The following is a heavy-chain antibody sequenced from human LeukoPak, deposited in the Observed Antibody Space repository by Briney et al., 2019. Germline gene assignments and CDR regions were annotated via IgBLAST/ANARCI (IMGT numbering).Heavy chain of an antibody. CDR1: GFTFDDHG. CDR2: INWSGGST. V-gene: IGHV3-20*01. CDR3: ARISEVNAFVAGSSPFDS. J-gene: IGHJ4*02. D-gene: IGHD6-19*01. Sequence: RPGGSLRLSCTASGFTFDDHGMSWVRQAPGKGLEWVSSINWSGGSTGYADSVEGRFTISRDNAKNSLYLQMNSLRVEDTALYRCARISEVNAFVAGSSPFDSWGQGTLVTVSS.